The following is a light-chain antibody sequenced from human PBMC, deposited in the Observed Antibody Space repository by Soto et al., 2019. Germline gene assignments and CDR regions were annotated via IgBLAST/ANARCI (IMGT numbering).Light chain of an antibody. V-gene: IGKV1-12*01. CDR1: QGVTTW. J-gene: IGKJ1*01. Sequence: DIQMIQSPSSVSASVGDTVTITCRASQGVTTWLAWYQQKPGKAPKLLIYDASTLQSGVPSRFSGSGSGSEFTLTISSLQPEDFATYYCQQANSFPRTFGQGTNVEIK. CDR2: DAS. CDR3: QQANSFPRT.